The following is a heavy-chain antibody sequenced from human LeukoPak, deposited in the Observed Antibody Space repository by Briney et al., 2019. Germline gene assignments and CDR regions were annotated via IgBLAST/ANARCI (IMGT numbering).Heavy chain of an antibody. CDR1: GFTFSSYA. D-gene: IGHD6-19*01. CDR3: ARGDSSGRYMDV. Sequence: HPGGSLRLSCAASGFTFSSYAMHWVRQAPGKGLEWVAVISYDGSNKYYADSVKGRFTISRDNSKNTLYLQMNSLRAEDTAVYYCARGDSSGRYMDVWGKGTTVTVSS. V-gene: IGHV3-30*01. J-gene: IGHJ6*03. CDR2: ISYDGSNK.